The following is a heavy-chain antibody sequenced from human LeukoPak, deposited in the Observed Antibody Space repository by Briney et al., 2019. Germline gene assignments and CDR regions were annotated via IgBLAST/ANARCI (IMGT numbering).Heavy chain of an antibody. D-gene: IGHD6-6*01. CDR2: IFYSGNT. J-gene: IGHJ4*02. CDR1: GGSINSGDYY. Sequence: KPSETLSLTCTVSGGSINSGDYYWSWIRQPPGKGLEWIGYIFYSGNTYYNPSLKSRVIISIDTSKNQFSLRLSSVTAADTAVYYCATTARHCSDYWGQGTLVTVSS. CDR3: ATTARHCSDY. V-gene: IGHV4-30-4*08.